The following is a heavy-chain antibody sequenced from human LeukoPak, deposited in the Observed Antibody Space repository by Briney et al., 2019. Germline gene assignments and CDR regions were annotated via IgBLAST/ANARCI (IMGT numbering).Heavy chain of an antibody. V-gene: IGHV3-74*01. CDR2: INHDGSLR. Sequence: GGSLRLSCAASGFTLTSYGMHWVRQSPGKGLVWVSHINHDGSLRNYADSVKGRFTISRDIAKNTLYLQMNSLGADDTATYYCTRDVFSLGDSWGQGTLVTVSS. CDR3: TRDVFSLGDS. D-gene: IGHD2/OR15-2a*01. CDR1: GFTLTSYG. J-gene: IGHJ4*02.